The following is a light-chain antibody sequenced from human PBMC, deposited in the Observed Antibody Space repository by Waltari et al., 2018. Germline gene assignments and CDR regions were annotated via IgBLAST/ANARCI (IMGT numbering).Light chain of an antibody. CDR1: QSVSSD. V-gene: IGKV3-11*01. CDR3: QQRSNWTWT. CDR2: DAS. J-gene: IGKJ1*01. Sequence: EIVLTQSPATLSLSPGERATLSCRARQSVSSDFAWYQQKPGQAPRLLIYDASNRATGIPARFSGSGSGTDFTLTISSLEPEDFAVYYCQQRSNWTWTFGQGTKVEIK.